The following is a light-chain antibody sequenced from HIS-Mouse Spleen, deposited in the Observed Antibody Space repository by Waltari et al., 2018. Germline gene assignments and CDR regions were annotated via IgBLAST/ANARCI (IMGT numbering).Light chain of an antibody. J-gene: IGLJ3*02. CDR1: SSNIGSNY. Sequence: QSVLTQPPSASGTPGQRVTISCSGRSSNIGSNYVYWYQQPPGTAPKLLIYRNNQRPSGVPDRCSGSKSCTSAYLAISGLRSEDEADYYCAAWDDSLGGPVFGGGTKLTVL. CDR2: RNN. V-gene: IGLV1-47*01. CDR3: AAWDDSLGGPV.